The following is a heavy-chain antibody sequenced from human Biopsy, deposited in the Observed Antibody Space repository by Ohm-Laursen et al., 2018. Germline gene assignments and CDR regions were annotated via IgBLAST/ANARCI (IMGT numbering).Heavy chain of an antibody. CDR3: ARATNSTGWPCCYFYGMDV. CDR2: IYYSGST. V-gene: IGHV4-59*01. J-gene: IGHJ6*02. Sequence: SETLSLTCTVSGGSISSDYWSWIRQTPGKGLEWIGYIYYSGSTNYNPSLKSRVTISVDTSKNQFSLRLNSVTAADPAVYYCARATNSTGWPCCYFYGMDVWGRGTTVTVSS. D-gene: IGHD2/OR15-2a*01. CDR1: GGSISSDY.